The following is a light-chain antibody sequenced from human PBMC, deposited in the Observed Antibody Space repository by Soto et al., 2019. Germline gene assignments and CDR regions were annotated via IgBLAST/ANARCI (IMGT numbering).Light chain of an antibody. CDR3: QHYNSYSEA. CDR1: QTIISW. CDR2: KAS. V-gene: IGKV1-5*03. Sequence: DIQMTQSPSTLSGSVGDRVTIACRASQTIISWLSWYQQKPGKAPKLLIYKASTLKSGVPSRFSGSGSGTEFTLTISSLQPDDFATYYCQHYNSYSEAFGQGTTVDIK. J-gene: IGKJ1*01.